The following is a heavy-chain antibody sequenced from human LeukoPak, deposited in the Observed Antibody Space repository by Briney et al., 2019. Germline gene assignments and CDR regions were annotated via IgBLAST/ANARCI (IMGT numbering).Heavy chain of an antibody. CDR3: ARSISGLGD. J-gene: IGHJ4*02. D-gene: IGHD3-16*01. CDR1: GDSVSSNSAA. Sequence: SQTLSLTCAISGDSVSSNSAAWTWISHSPPRGLSWLGRTYYRSKWYNDYAVSVKGRITISADTSKNQFSLQLNSVTPEDTAVYYCARSISGLGDWGQGTLVTVSS. V-gene: IGHV6-1*01. CDR2: TYYRSKWYN.